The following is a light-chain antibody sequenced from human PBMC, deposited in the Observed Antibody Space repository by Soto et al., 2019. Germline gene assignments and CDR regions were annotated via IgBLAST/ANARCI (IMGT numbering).Light chain of an antibody. CDR1: QGISTY. V-gene: IGKV1-27*01. Sequence: DIQMXQXPXXLSASVGDRVTITCRASQGISTYLAWYQQKPGKVPKLLIYAASTLQSGVPSRFSGSGSGTDFTLTISSLQPEDVATYYCQKYNSVPLTFGGGTKVEIK. CDR3: QKYNSVPLT. J-gene: IGKJ4*01. CDR2: AAS.